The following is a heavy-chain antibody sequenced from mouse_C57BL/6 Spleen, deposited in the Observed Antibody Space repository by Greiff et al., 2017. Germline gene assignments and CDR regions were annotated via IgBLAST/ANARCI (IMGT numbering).Heavy chain of an antibody. J-gene: IGHJ1*03. Sequence: QVQLKESGAELVKPGASVKMSCKASGYTFTTYPIEWMKQNHGKSLEWNGNFHPYNDDTKYNEKFKGKATLTVEKSSSTVYLELSRLTSDDSAVYYCARSTHDYDGYWYFDVWGTGTTVTVSS. D-gene: IGHD2-4*01. CDR1: GYTFTTYP. V-gene: IGHV1-47*01. CDR2: FHPYNDDT. CDR3: ARSTHDYDGYWYFDV.